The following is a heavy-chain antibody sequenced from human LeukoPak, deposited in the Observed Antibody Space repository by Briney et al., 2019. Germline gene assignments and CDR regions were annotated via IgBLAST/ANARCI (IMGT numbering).Heavy chain of an antibody. J-gene: IGHJ6*04. CDR3: ARGNCSSTSCYLLDG. CDR2: IIPIFGTA. V-gene: IGHV1-69*05. Sequence: SVKVSCKASGGTFSSYAISWVRQAPGQGLEWMGGIIPIFGTANYAQKFQGRVTITTDESTSPAYMELSSLRSEDTAVYYCARGNCSSTSCYLLDGWGKGATVTVSS. CDR1: GGTFSSYA. D-gene: IGHD2-2*01.